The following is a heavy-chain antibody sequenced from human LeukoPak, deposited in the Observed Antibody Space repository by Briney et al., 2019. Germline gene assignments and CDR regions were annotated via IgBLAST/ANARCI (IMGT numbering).Heavy chain of an antibody. D-gene: IGHD6-6*01. V-gene: IGHV3-23*01. CDR3: AQSYSSSRGSYFDY. J-gene: IGHJ4*02. Sequence: GGSLRLSCAASGFTFSTYAMSWVRQAPGNGLEWVSTISGIGVSTLYADSVKGRFTISRDNSKNTLYLQMNSLRAEDTAVYYCAQSYSSSRGSYFDYWGQGTLVTVSS. CDR1: GFTFSTYA. CDR2: ISGIGVST.